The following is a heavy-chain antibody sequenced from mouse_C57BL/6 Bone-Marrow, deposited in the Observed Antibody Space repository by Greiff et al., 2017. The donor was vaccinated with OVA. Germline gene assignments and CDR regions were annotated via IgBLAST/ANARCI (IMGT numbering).Heavy chain of an antibody. CDR2: IDPETGGT. CDR1: GYTFTDYE. D-gene: IGHD1-1*01. J-gene: IGHJ2*01. Sequence: QVQLQQSGAELVRPGASVTLSCKASGYTFTDYEMHWVKQTPVHGLEWIGAIDPETGGTAYNQKFKGKAILTADKSSSTAYMELRSLTSEDSAVYYCARSYYYGSSYYYFDYWGQGTTLTVSS. CDR3: ARSYYYGSSYYYFDY. V-gene: IGHV1-15*01.